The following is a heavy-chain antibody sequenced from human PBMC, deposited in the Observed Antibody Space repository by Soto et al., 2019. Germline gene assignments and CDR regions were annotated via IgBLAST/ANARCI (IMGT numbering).Heavy chain of an antibody. CDR3: AKDGYCSGGSCYDDYYYGMDV. CDR1: GFAFSSYG. CDR2: ISYDGSNK. V-gene: IGHV3-30*18. J-gene: IGHJ6*02. D-gene: IGHD2-15*01. Sequence: GGSLRLSCGASGFAFSSYGMHWVRQAPGKGLEWVAVISYDGSNKYYADSVKGRFTISRDNSKNTLYLQMNSLRAEDTAVYYCAKDGYCSGGSCYDDYYYGMDVWGQGTTVTVSS.